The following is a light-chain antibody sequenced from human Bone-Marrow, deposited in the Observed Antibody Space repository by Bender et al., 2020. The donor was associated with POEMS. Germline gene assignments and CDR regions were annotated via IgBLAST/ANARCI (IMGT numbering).Light chain of an antibody. CDR3: CSYAGTRTYV. V-gene: IGLV2-23*01. Sequence: QSALTQPASVSGSPGQSITISCTGTSSDVGSYNLVSWYQQHPGKAPKLLIYEGTKRPSGVSNRFSGSKSGNTASLTISQLQPEDEADYYCCSYAGTRTYVFGTGTKVTVL. CDR2: EGT. J-gene: IGLJ1*01. CDR1: SSDVGSYNL.